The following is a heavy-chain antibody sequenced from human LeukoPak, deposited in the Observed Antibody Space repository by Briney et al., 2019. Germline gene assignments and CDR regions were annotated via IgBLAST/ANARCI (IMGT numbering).Heavy chain of an antibody. J-gene: IGHJ4*02. D-gene: IGHD2-21*01. CDR1: GFTFSSYG. CDR2: ISSSGTYI. CDR3: AREQSYSEEIVVVNPPFDY. V-gene: IGHV3-21*01. Sequence: GGSLRLSCAASGFTFSSYGMNWVRQAPGKGLEWVSSISSSGTYIYFADSVKGRLTISRDNAKNSLYLQMNSLRAEDTALYYCAREQSYSEEIVVVNPPFDYWGQGTLVTVSS.